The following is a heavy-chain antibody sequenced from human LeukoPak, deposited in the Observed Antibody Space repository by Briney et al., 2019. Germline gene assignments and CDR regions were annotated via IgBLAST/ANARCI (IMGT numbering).Heavy chain of an antibody. CDR1: GFTFSSYA. Sequence: PGRSLRLSCAASGFTFSSYAMHWVRQAPGKGLGWVAVISYDGSNKYYADSVKGRFTISRDNSKNTLYLQMNSLRAEDTAVYYCASIWFGEHDAFDIWGQGTMVTVSS. CDR2: ISYDGSNK. J-gene: IGHJ3*02. V-gene: IGHV3-30*04. CDR3: ASIWFGEHDAFDI. D-gene: IGHD3-10*01.